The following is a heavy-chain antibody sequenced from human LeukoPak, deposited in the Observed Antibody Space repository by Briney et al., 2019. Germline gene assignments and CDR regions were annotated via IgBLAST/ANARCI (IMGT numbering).Heavy chain of an antibody. V-gene: IGHV3-21*01. CDR3: ARGVVVAATGVNWFDP. D-gene: IGHD2-15*01. CDR1: GFTFSSYS. CDR2: IGSSSSYI. J-gene: IGHJ5*02. Sequence: GGSLRLSCAASGFTFSSYSMNWVRQAPGKGLEWVSSIGSSSSYIYYADSVKGRFTISRDNAKNSLYLQMNSLRAEDTAVYYCARGVVVAATGVNWFDPWGQGTLVTVSS.